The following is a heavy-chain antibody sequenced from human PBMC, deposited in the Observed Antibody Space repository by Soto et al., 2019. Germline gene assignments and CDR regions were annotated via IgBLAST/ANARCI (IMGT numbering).Heavy chain of an antibody. CDR1: GFTFSSYW. Sequence: GGSLRLSCAASGFTFSSYWMHWVHQAPGKGLVWVSRINSDGSSTSYADSVKGRFTISRDNAKNTLYLQMNSLRAEDTAVYYCAARGYSYGSTLPDYWGQGTLVTVSS. J-gene: IGHJ4*02. CDR2: INSDGSST. CDR3: AARGYSYGSTLPDY. V-gene: IGHV3-74*01. D-gene: IGHD5-18*01.